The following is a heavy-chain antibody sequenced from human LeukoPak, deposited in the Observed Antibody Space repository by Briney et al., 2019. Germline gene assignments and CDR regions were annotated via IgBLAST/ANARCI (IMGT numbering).Heavy chain of an antibody. V-gene: IGHV1-18*04. CDR2: ISAYNGNT. J-gene: IGHJ4*02. Sequence: ASVKVSCKASGYTFTSYGISWVRQAPGQGLEWMGWISAYNGNTNYAQKLQGRVTVITDTSTSTAYMELRSLRSDDTAVYYCARGSKPNYYGSGSYLCWGQGTLVTVSS. CDR3: ARGSKPNYYGSGSYLC. D-gene: IGHD3-10*01. CDR1: GYTFTSYG.